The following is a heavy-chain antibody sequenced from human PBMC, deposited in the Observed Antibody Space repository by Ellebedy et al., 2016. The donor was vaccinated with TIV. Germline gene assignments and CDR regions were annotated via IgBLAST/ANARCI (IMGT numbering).Heavy chain of an antibody. CDR1: GFTFSSYS. J-gene: IGHJ4*02. D-gene: IGHD6-13*01. V-gene: IGHV3-21*01. Sequence: GGSLRLXXAASGFTFSSYSMNWVRQAPGKGLEWVSSISSSSSYIYYADSVKGRFTISRDNAKNSLYLQMNSLRAEDTAVYYCAKDSLRFLLSSSWTDYWGQGTLVTVSS. CDR3: AKDSLRFLLSSSWTDY. CDR2: ISSSSSYI.